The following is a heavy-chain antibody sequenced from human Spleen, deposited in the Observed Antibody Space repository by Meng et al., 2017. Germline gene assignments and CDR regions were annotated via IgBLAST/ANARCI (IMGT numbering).Heavy chain of an antibody. J-gene: IGHJ4*02. CDR1: GYSISSGYY. Sequence: GSLRLSCVVSGYSISSGYYWGWIRQPAGKGLEWIGRIYTTGSTNYNPSLKSRVTMSVDTSKNQFSLKLSSVTAADTAVYYCARDKGKMATIPHFDCWGQGTLVTVSS. CDR3: ARDKGKMATIPHFDC. CDR2: IYTTGST. V-gene: IGHV4-4*07. D-gene: IGHD5-24*01.